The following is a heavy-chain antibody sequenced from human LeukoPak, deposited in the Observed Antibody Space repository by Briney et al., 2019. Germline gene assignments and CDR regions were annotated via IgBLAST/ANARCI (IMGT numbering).Heavy chain of an antibody. J-gene: IGHJ5*02. Sequence: SETLSLTCAVYGGSFSGYYWSWIRQPPGKGLEWIGEINHSGSTNYLPSLKSRVTISVDTSKNQFSLNLTSVTAADTAVYYCARGLVPVATIPPNWFDPWGQGTLVTVSS. CDR3: ARGLVPVATIPPNWFDP. CDR1: GGSFSGYY. D-gene: IGHD2-2*01. CDR2: INHSGST. V-gene: IGHV4-34*01.